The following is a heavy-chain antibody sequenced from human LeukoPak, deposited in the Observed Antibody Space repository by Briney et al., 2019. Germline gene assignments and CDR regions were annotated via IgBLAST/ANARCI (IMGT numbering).Heavy chain of an antibody. CDR1: GFTFSSYG. V-gene: IGHV3-23*01. CDR3: AKVRSRVVAATFDY. CDR2: ISGSGGST. D-gene: IGHD2-15*01. J-gene: IGHJ4*02. Sequence: GGTLRLSCAASGFTFSSYGMSWVRQAPGKGLEWVSAISGSGGSTYYADSVKGRFTISRDNSKNTLYLQMNSLRAEDTAVYYCAKVRSRVVAATFDYWGQGTLVTVSS.